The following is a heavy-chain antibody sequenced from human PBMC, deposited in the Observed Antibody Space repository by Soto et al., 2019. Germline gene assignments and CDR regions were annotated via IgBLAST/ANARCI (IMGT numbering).Heavy chain of an antibody. V-gene: IGHV1-18*01. CDR2: ISAYNGNT. D-gene: IGHD5-18*01. Sequence: ASVKVSCKASGYTFTSYGISWVRQAPGQGLEWMGWISAYNGNTNYAQKLQGRVTMTTDTSTSTAYMELRSLRSDDTAVYYCARDNGADTAMDLEWGFDYWGQGTLVTVSS. CDR3: ARDNGADTAMDLEWGFDY. J-gene: IGHJ4*02. CDR1: GYTFTSYG.